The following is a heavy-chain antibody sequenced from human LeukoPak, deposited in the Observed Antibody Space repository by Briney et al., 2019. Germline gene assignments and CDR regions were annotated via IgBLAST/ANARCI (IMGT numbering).Heavy chain of an antibody. CDR1: GFIFSGYS. V-gene: IGHV3-21*01. CDR2: ISDDSSYI. D-gene: IGHD2-8*02. J-gene: IGHJ3*02. CDR3: TRGLSTGAFDI. Sequence: GGSLRHSGAASGFIFSGYSMNWVRQAPGKGLQWVSAISDDSSYIYHADSVKGRFTIFRDNAKNSLYLQMNSLRAEDTAVYHCTRGLSTGAFDIFCQGKVVTVSS.